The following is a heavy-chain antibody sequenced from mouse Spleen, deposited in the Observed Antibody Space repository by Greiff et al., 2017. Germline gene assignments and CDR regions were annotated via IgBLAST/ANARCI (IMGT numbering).Heavy chain of an antibody. D-gene: IGHD1-1*01. V-gene: IGHV3-6*01. CDR2: ISYVGSN. CDR3: ARRGYGVDY. J-gene: IGHJ2*01. Sequence: ESGPGLVKPGPSLSLTCSVSGYSFTSCYYWKWIRQFPGNKLEWVGFISYVGSNNYNPTLKDRLSITRDTSKNQLYLRLNSVTTEDTGAHYCARRGYGVDYWGQGTTLTVSS. CDR1: GYSFTSCYY.